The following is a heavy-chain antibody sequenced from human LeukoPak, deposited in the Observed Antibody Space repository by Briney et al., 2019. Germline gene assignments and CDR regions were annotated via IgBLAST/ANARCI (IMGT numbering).Heavy chain of an antibody. CDR3: ARGGYSGYGPYFDY. CDR2: IYYSGST. CDR1: GGSFSGYY. Sequence: SETLSLTCAVYGGSFSGYYWSWIRQPPGKGLEWIGYIYYSGSTNYNPSLKSRVTISVDTSKNQFSLKLSSVTAADTAVYYCARGGYSGYGPYFDYWGQGTLVTVSS. D-gene: IGHD5-12*01. J-gene: IGHJ4*02. V-gene: IGHV4-59*01.